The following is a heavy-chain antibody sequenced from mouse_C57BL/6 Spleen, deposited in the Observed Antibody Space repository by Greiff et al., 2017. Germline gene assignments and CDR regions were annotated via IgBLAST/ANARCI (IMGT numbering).Heavy chain of an antibody. Sequence: EVQLQQSGPELVKPGASVKISCKASGYTFTDYYMNWVKQSHGKSLEWIGDLNPNNGGTSYNQKFKGKATLTVDKSSSTAYMELRSLTSEDSAVYYCARWGMRAVGATEGFAYWGQGTLVTVSA. J-gene: IGHJ3*01. CDR2: LNPNNGGT. V-gene: IGHV1-26*01. CDR1: GYTFTDYY. D-gene: IGHD1-1*01. CDR3: ARWGMRAVGATEGFAY.